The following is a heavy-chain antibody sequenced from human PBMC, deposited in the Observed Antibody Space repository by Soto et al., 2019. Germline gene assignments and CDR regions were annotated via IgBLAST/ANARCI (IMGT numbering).Heavy chain of an antibody. CDR3: VRGFKNYYAMDV. V-gene: IGHV3-74*01. CDR1: GFTFNTYW. CDR2: LNSDDSSK. J-gene: IGHJ6*02. Sequence: EVQLVESGGGLVQPGGSLRLSCAASGFTFNTYWMHWVRQAPGRGLVWVSRLNSDDSSKYYGDSMKGRFTISRDNADNTVYLQMNSLRDEDTAVYFCVRGFKNYYAMDVWGQGTTVTVSS.